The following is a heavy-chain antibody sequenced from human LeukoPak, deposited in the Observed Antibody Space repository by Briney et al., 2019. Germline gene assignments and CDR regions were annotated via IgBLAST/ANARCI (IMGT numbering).Heavy chain of an antibody. J-gene: IGHJ4*02. CDR3: ARGLEGSGSYYNGYFDY. Sequence: AGSLTLSCAASGFTFDDYGMSWVRQVPGKGLEWVSGINWNGGSTGYADSVKGRFTISRDNAKNSLYLEMNSLRAEDTALYYCARGLEGSGSYYNGYFDYWGQGTLVTVSS. CDR1: GFTFDDYG. D-gene: IGHD3-10*01. V-gene: IGHV3-20*04. CDR2: INWNGGST.